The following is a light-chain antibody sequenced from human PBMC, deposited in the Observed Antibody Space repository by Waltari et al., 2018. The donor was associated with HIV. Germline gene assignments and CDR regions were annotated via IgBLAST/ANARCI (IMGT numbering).Light chain of an antibody. V-gene: IGLV1-47*01. CDR3: TGWDASLSEYV. J-gene: IGLJ1*01. CDR1: SYNIGRDN. CDR2: KNI. Sequence: QSVLTQPPSASGTPGQRVTISCSGSSYNIGRDNVYWYQHPPGTAPKLLIYKNIQRPSGVPDRFSGSKSGASAYLAISGLRSEDEADYYCTGWDASLSEYVFGPGTRVTV.